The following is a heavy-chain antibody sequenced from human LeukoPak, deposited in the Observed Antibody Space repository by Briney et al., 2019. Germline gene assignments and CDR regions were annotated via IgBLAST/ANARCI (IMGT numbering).Heavy chain of an antibody. CDR1: GGSISSYY. Sequence: SQTLSLTCTVSGGSISSYYWSWIRQPPGKGLEWIGYMYFGGSSNYNPSLKSRVTISVDTSKNQLSLNLNSVTAADTAVYYCTRASRGYSYGFAEYWGQGTLVTVSS. CDR3: TRASRGYSYGFAEY. CDR2: MYFGGSS. V-gene: IGHV4-59*01. D-gene: IGHD5-18*01. J-gene: IGHJ4*02.